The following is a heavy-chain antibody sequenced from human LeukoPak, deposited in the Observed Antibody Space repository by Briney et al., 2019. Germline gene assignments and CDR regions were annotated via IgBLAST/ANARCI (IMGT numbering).Heavy chain of an antibody. CDR1: AFTFSSYW. J-gene: IGHJ4*02. D-gene: IGHD4-17*01. V-gene: IGHV3-74*01. CDR3: ARDDYGDSFDY. Sequence: GGSLRLSCTASAFTFSSYWMHWVRQAPGKGLVWVSRINSDGSSTSYADSVKGRFTISRDSAKNTVYLQMNSLRAEDTAVYYCARDDYGDSFDYWGQGTLVTVSS. CDR2: INSDGSST.